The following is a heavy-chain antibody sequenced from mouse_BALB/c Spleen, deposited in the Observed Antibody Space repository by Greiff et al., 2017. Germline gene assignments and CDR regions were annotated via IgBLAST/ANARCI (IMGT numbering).Heavy chain of an antibody. Sequence: VQGVESGPGLVAPSQSLSITCTVSGFSLTSYGVHWVRQPPGKGLEWLGVIWAGGSTNYNSALMSRLSISKDNSKSQVFLKMNSLQTDDTAMYYCARDGYGSSLYAMDYWGQGTSVTVSS. V-gene: IGHV2-9*02. CDR1: GFSLTSYG. CDR3: ARDGYGSSLYAMDY. D-gene: IGHD1-1*01. CDR2: IWAGGST. J-gene: IGHJ4*01.